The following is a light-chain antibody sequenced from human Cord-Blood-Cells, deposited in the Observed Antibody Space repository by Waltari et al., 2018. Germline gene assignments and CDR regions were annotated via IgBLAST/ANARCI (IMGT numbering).Light chain of an antibody. J-gene: IGLJ3*02. Sequence: QSVLPQPPSASGTPGQRVTISCSGSSSNIGSNYVYWYQPLPGTAPKLLIYRNNQRPSGVPDRFSGSKSGTSASLAISGLRSEDEADYYCAAWDDSLSGWVFGGGTKLTVL. CDR3: AAWDDSLSGWV. V-gene: IGLV1-47*01. CDR2: RNN. CDR1: SSNIGSNY.